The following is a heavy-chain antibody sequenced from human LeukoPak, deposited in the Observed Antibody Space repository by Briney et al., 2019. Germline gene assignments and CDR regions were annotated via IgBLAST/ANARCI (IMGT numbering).Heavy chain of an antibody. CDR3: ARGKHGYYDSSGYYYYYMDV. D-gene: IGHD3-22*01. CDR1: GYTFTSYD. J-gene: IGHJ6*03. Sequence: ASVKASCKASGYTFTSYDINWVRQATGQGQEWMGWMNPNSGNTGYAQKFQGRVTITRNTSISTAYMELSSLRSEDTAVYYCARGKHGYYDSSGYYYYYMDVWGKGTTVTVSS. CDR2: MNPNSGNT. V-gene: IGHV1-8*03.